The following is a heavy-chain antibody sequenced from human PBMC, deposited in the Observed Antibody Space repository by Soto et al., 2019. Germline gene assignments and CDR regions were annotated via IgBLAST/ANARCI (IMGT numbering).Heavy chain of an antibody. V-gene: IGHV3-21*01. J-gene: IGHJ4*02. D-gene: IGHD2-2*01. Sequence: GWSLRLSCTASGSTFRTYGMNWVRQAPGKGLEWVSSISNSGDYIYYADSVQGRFTISRDNAKNSLYLQMNSLRAEDTAVYFCARDESAGSSIRYWGQGIPVTVSS. CDR1: GSTFRTYG. CDR2: ISNSGDYI. CDR3: ARDESAGSSIRY.